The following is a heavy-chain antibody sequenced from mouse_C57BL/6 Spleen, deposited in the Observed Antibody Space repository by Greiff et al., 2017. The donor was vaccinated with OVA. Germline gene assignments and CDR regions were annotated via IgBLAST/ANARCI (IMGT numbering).Heavy chain of an antibody. D-gene: IGHD1-1*02. J-gene: IGHJ2*01. Sequence: EVQLQQSGPELVKPGASVKISCKASGYTFTDYYMNWVKQSHGKSLEWIGDINPNNGGTSYNQKFKGKATLTVDKSSSTAYMELRSLTSEDSAVYYCARDGWYFDYWGQGTTPTVSS. V-gene: IGHV1-26*01. CDR3: ARDGWYFDY. CDR2: INPNNGGT. CDR1: GYTFTDYY.